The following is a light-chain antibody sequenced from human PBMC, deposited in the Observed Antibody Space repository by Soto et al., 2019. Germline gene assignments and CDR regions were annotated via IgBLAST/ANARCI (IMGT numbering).Light chain of an antibody. CDR1: SSDVVGYNY. Sequence: QSVLTQPASVSGSPGQSITISCTGTSSDVVGYNYVSWYQHHPGKAPKLIIYDVSNRPSGVSIRFSGSKSDNTASLTISGLQPEDEADYHCSSYTTSNTRQIVFVTGTKVTVL. CDR2: DVS. V-gene: IGLV2-14*03. CDR3: SSYTTSNTRQIV. J-gene: IGLJ1*01.